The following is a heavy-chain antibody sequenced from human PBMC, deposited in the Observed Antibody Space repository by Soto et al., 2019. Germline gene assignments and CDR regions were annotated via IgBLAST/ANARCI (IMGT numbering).Heavy chain of an antibody. CDR3: ARDWGGTPEHFKH. J-gene: IGHJ1*01. D-gene: IGHD7-27*01. Sequence: PGGSLRLSCAASGFTFSTYSMNWVRQAPGKGLEWVSYISPSSVAIYYADSVKGRFTISRDNAKNSLYLQMNSLRDGDTAVYYCARDWGGTPEHFKHWGQGTLVTVSS. CDR2: ISPSSVAI. CDR1: GFTFSTYS. V-gene: IGHV3-48*02.